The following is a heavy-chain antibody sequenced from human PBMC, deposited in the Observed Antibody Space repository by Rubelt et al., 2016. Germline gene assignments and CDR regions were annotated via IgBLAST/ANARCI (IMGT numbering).Heavy chain of an antibody. CDR2: ISDAGDST. V-gene: IGHV3-23*01. D-gene: IGHD2-15*01. J-gene: IGHJ4*02. CDR1: GFTFSDHC. Sequence: GGSLRLSCAASGFTFSDHCMSWVRQAPGKGLEWVSAISDAGDSTYYADSVKGRFTISRDNAKKTLYLQMNSLRAEDTAVYYCARDLGYLKDYWGQGTLVTVSS. CDR3: ARDLGYLKDY.